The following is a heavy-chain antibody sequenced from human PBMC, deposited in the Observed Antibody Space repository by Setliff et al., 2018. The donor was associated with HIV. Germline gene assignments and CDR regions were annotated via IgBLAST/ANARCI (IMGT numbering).Heavy chain of an antibody. V-gene: IGHV1-3*01. CDR3: ARGRGYSGYDYSWFDP. CDR2: INAGYGNT. Sequence: GASVKVSCKTSGFTFSNYAIHWVRQAPGQGLEWMGWINAGYGNTKYSQKFQGRVTITRDASASTAYMELSSLTSKDTAVYYCARGRGYSGYDYSWFDPWGQGTPVTVSS. J-gene: IGHJ5*02. D-gene: IGHD5-12*01. CDR1: GFTFSNYA.